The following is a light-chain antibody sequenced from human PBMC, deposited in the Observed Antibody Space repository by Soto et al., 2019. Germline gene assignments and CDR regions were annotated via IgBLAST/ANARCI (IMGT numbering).Light chain of an antibody. Sequence: EIVMSQSPATLSVSLGERVTLSCRASQSVSSDLAWYQQKPGQAPRLLIYGASTRATGIPARFSGSGSGTEFNLTVSSLQSEDFAVYYCQQYNNWPPWTFGQGTKVDNK. V-gene: IGKV3-15*01. CDR3: QQYNNWPPWT. CDR2: GAS. CDR1: QSVSSD. J-gene: IGKJ1*01.